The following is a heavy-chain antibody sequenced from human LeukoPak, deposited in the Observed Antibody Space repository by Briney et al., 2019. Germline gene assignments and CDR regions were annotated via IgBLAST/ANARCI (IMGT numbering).Heavy chain of an antibody. J-gene: IGHJ4*02. D-gene: IGHD3-9*01. V-gene: IGHV1-18*01. CDR2: ISAYNLKT. CDR3: ARVRSGAGYYAFDY. Sequence: ASLKVSCKASGYTFTTFGISWVRQAPGQGLEWMGWISAYNLKTNYAQKFQGGVTMTTDTSTSTAYVELRNLRSDDTAVYYCARVRSGAGYYAFDYWGQGTLVTASS. CDR1: GYTFTTFG.